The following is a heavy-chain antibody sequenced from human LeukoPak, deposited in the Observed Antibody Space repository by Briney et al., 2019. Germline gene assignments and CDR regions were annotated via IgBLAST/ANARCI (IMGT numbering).Heavy chain of an antibody. D-gene: IGHD5-18*01. CDR2: IIPIFGTA. CDR3: ARGEYSYGPYYYYMDV. V-gene: IGHV1-69*05. J-gene: IGHJ6*03. Sequence: SVKVSCKASGGTFSSYAISWVRQAPGQGFEWMGGIIPIFGTANYAQKFQGRVTITTDESTSTAYMELSSLRSEDTSVYYCARGEYSYGPYYYYMDVWGKGTTVTVSS. CDR1: GGTFSSYA.